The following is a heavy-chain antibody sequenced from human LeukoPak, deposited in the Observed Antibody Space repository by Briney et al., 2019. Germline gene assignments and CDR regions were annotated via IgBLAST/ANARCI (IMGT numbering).Heavy chain of an antibody. Sequence: SVKVSCKASGGTFSSYAISWVRQAPGQGLEWMGRIIPIFGTANYAQKFQGRVTITTDESTSTAYMELSSLRSEDTAVYDCASLPNGAAGSFDYWGQGTLVTVSS. CDR2: IIPIFGTA. CDR3: ASLPNGAAGSFDY. J-gene: IGHJ4*02. V-gene: IGHV1-69*05. CDR1: GGTFSSYA. D-gene: IGHD6-13*01.